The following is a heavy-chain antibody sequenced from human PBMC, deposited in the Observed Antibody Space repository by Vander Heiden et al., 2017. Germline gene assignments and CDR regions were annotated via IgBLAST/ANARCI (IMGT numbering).Heavy chain of an antibody. J-gene: IGHJ3*02. CDR1: GFTVSRFW. Sequence: EVRLEESGGGLVQPGASLRLSCSAPGFTVSRFWMHWVRRAPGKGLGGVSRSDTDGSSTTYADSVKGRFTISRDNARNTVYLKMNSLRADDTAIYYCAREAAVERIPFDIWGQGTMVTVSS. V-gene: IGHV3-74*01. CDR2: SDTDGSST. D-gene: IGHD6-13*01. CDR3: AREAAVERIPFDI.